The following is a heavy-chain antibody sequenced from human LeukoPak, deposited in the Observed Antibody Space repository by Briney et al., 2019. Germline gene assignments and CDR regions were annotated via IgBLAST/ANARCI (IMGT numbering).Heavy chain of an antibody. CDR3: ATDYDDKFDH. V-gene: IGHV3-30*02. D-gene: IGHD3-9*01. Sequence: GGSLRLSCAASGFTFSSYGMHWVRQAPGKGLEWVAFIRYDGSNKYYADSVKGRFTISRDNSKNTLYLQMNSLRAEDTALYYCATDYDDKFDHWGQGTLVTVSS. CDR1: GFTFSSYG. CDR2: IRYDGSNK. J-gene: IGHJ4*02.